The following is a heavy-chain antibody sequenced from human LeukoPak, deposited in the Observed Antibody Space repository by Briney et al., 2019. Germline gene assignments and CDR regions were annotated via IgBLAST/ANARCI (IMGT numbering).Heavy chain of an antibody. V-gene: IGHV4-59*01. CDR3: ASNQLLPYYFDY. CDR1: GGSISNYY. CDR2: IYYSGST. J-gene: IGHJ4*02. Sequence: PSETLSLTCTVSGGSISNYYWSWIRQPPGRGLEWIGYIYYSGSTNYNPSLKSRVTISVDTSKNQFSLKLSSVTAADTAVYYCASNQLLPYYFDYWGQGTLVTVSS. D-gene: IGHD3-22*01.